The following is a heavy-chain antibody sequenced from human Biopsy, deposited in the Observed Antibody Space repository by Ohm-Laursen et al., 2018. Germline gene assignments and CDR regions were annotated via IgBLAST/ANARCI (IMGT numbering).Heavy chain of an antibody. CDR2: ISNRGST. D-gene: IGHD3-3*01. CDR3: ARLYRLDDYWNDDPPDAFDV. J-gene: IGHJ3*01. Sequence: SETLSLTWTVSGGSISSDYWSWIRQSPGKGLEWIGYISNRGSTNYNPSLRGRVTISVDTSKNQFSLKLSSVTAADTAVFFCARLYRLDDYWNDDPPDAFDVWGQGTRVTASS. V-gene: IGHV4-59*01. CDR1: GGSISSDY.